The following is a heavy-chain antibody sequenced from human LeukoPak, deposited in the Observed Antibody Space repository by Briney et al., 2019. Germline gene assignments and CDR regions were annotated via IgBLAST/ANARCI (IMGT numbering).Heavy chain of an antibody. J-gene: IGHJ4*02. CDR1: GYTFTSYY. Sequence: ASVKVSCKASGYTFTSYYMHWVRQAPGQGLEWMGIINPSGGSTSYAQKFQGRVTMTRDTSTNTVYMELSSLRSEDTAVYYCARDLSQLWLRYTGVDYWGQGTLVTVSS. D-gene: IGHD5-12*01. CDR2: INPSGGST. CDR3: ARDLSQLWLRYTGVDY. V-gene: IGHV1-46*01.